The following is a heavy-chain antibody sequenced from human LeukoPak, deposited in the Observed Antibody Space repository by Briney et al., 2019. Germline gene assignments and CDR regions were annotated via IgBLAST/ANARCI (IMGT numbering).Heavy chain of an antibody. D-gene: IGHD1-1*01. CDR2: FEPEEGAHGET. J-gene: IGHJ3*02. CDR1: GYSLSDLS. Sequence: ASVRVSCRVSGYSLSDLSIHWVRHVAAKGLEWMGGFEPEEGAHGETIFAQKFKDRLTLTEDTSADTAYMELVRLTSEDTAVYYCATDRLEIYALHIWGQGTAVTVSS. V-gene: IGHV1-24*01. CDR3: ATDRLEIYALHI.